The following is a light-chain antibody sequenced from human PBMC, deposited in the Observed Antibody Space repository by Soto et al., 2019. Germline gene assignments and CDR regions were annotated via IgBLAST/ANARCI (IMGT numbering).Light chain of an antibody. J-gene: IGKJ5*01. CDR3: QQYGSSLIT. CDR1: QSVSSD. Sequence: EVVFTQSPATLSVSPGERATLSCRASQSVSSDFAWYQQKPGQAPRLLIYGASSRATGIPDRFSGSGSGTDFTLTISRLGPEDFAVYYCQQYGSSLITFGQGTRLEI. V-gene: IGKV3-20*01. CDR2: GAS.